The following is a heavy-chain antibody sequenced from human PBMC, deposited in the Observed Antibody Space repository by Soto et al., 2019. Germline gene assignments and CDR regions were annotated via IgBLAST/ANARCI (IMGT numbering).Heavy chain of an antibody. Sequence: GGSLRLSCTGSGFPFDDFAINWVRQAPGKGLEWVAVISYDGSNKYYADSVKGRFTISRDNSKNTLYLQMNSLRAEDTAVYYCATLVITLFDYWGQGTLVTVSS. V-gene: IGHV3-30*17. D-gene: IGHD3-22*01. CDR3: ATLVITLFDY. CDR2: ISYDGSNK. CDR1: GFPFDDFA. J-gene: IGHJ4*02.